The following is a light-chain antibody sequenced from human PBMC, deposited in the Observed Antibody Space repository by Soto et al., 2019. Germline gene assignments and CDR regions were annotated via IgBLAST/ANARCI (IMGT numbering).Light chain of an antibody. CDR2: GAS. J-gene: IGKJ1*01. V-gene: IGKV3-20*01. Sequence: EIVLTQSPATLSVSPGERATLSCRASQSVSNNYLAWYQQKPGQAPRLLIYGASNRATGIPDRFSGSGSGTDFTLTISRLEPEDFAVYYCQQYGSSASFGQGTKVDIK. CDR1: QSVSNNY. CDR3: QQYGSSAS.